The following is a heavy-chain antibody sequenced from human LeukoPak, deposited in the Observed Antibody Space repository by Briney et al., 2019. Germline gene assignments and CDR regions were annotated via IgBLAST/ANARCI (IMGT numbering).Heavy chain of an antibody. Sequence: GGSLRLSCAASGFTFRDAWMTWVRQAPGKGLEWVGRIRSKTDGGTTDYAVSVQGRFTISRDDSKNTLYLQMSSLKTEDTAVYYCAKHIYGVVSVQQWGQGTLVTVSS. J-gene: IGHJ1*01. CDR1: GFTFRDAW. V-gene: IGHV3-15*01. CDR3: AKHIYGVVSVQQ. D-gene: IGHD3-3*01. CDR2: IRSKTDGGTT.